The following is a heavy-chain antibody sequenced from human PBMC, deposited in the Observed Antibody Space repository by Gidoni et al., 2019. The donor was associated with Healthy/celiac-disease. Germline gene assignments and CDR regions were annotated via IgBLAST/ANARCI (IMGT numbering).Heavy chain of an antibody. CDR2: IGYDGSNK. V-gene: IGHV3-33*01. CDR1: GFTFSSYG. CDR3: AREARLERQGQCFDY. D-gene: IGHD1-1*01. Sequence: QVQLVESGGGVVQPGRSLRLSCAASGFTFSSYGMHWVRQAPGKGLAWVAVIGYDGSNKYYADSVKGRFTISRDNSKNTLYLQMNSLRAEDTAVYYCAREARLERQGQCFDYWGQGTLVTVSS. J-gene: IGHJ4*02.